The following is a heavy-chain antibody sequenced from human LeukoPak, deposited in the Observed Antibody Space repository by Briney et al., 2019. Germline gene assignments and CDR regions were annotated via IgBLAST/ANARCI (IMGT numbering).Heavy chain of an antibody. CDR3: ARDSVWGSYRQADFDY. CDR1: GYTFTGYY. D-gene: IGHD3-16*02. V-gene: IGHV1-2*02. CDR2: INPNSGGT. Sequence: GASVKVSCKASGYTFTGYYMHWVRQAPGRGLEWMGWINPNSGGTNYAQKFQGRVTMTRDTSISTAYMELSRPRSDDTAVYYCARDSVWGSYRQADFDYWGQGTLVTVSS. J-gene: IGHJ4*02.